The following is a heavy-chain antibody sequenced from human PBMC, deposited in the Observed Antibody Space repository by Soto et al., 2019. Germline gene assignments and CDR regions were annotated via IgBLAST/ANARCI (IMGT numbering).Heavy chain of an antibody. D-gene: IGHD6-6*01. J-gene: IGHJ5*02. Sequence: QVQLQESGPGLVKPSGTLSLTCAVSGGSISSSNWWSWVRQPPGKGLEWIGEIYHSGSTNYNPSLKSRVTVSVDKSKSQFPLTLSSVTAADTAVYYCARGSQLVKGWFDPWGQGTLVTVSS. V-gene: IGHV4-4*02. CDR3: ARGSQLVKGWFDP. CDR2: IYHSGST. CDR1: GGSISSSNW.